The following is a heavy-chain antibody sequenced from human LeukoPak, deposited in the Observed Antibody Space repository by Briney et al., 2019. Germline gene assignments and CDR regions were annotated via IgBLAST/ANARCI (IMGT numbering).Heavy chain of an antibody. D-gene: IGHD2-2*01. Sequence: ASVTASCKASGYTFTSYGISWVRQAPGQGLEWMGWISAYNGNAKHAPKLQGRVTMTTATSTSTAYMELRSLRSDDTAVYYCARIIVVVPAAEGFDPWGQGTLVTVSS. V-gene: IGHV1-18*04. CDR2: ISAYNGNA. CDR1: GYTFTSYG. J-gene: IGHJ5*02. CDR3: ARIIVVVPAAEGFDP.